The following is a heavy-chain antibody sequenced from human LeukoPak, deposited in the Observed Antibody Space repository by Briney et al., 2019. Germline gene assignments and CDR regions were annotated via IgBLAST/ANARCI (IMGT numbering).Heavy chain of an antibody. CDR2: IYPGDFDT. V-gene: IGHV5-51*01. D-gene: IGHD3-16*01. CDR3: ARHLGGPRFFDY. J-gene: IGHJ4*02. CDR1: GYSFTSFW. Sequence: GGSLKISCQGSGYSFTSFWIGWVRQMPGKGREWMGIIYPGDFDTRYSPSFQGQVTSSADKSISTVYLQWSSLKASDTAMYYCARHLGGPRFFDYWGQGTLVTVSS.